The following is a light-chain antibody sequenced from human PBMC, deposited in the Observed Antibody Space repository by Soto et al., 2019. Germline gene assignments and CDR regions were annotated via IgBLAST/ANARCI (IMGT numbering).Light chain of an antibody. J-gene: IGKJ1*01. Sequence: EIVLTQSPGTLSLVSGQRATLSCRASQSVSSSYLAWYQQKPGQAPRLLIYGASSRATGTPDRFSGSGSGTDFTLTISRLEPEDFAVYYCQPYGSSPTFGQGTKVDIK. CDR3: QPYGSSPT. CDR1: QSVSSSY. V-gene: IGKV3-20*01. CDR2: GAS.